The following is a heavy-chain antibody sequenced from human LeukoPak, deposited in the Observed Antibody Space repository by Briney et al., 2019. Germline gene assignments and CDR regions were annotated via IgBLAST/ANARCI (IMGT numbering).Heavy chain of an antibody. CDR2: INHSGRA. CDR1: GGSFSGYY. D-gene: IGHD3-16*01. V-gene: IGHV4-34*01. CDR3: ARGLHVGETLPYYF. Sequence: PSETLSLTCAVYGGSFSGYYWSWIRQPPGKGLEWIGEINHSGRANYNPSLKSRVTISVDPSMNQFSVKVTSVTAADTAMYYCARGLHVGETLPYYFWSQGTMVTVSS. J-gene: IGHJ4*02.